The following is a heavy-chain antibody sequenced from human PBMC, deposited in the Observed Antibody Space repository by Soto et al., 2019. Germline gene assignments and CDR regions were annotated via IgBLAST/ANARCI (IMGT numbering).Heavy chain of an antibody. D-gene: IGHD6-13*01. J-gene: IGHJ6*02. Sequence: QVQLVQSGAEVRKSGSSVKVSCKAAGGTFSDYALSWVRQAPGQGFEWMGGIIPMFATTNYAQKFQGRVTITADDSATTAHMELSSLKSEDTAVYYCARGRGIGFSSTWNIYWYYNMDVWGQGTTVTVSS. CDR2: IIPMFATT. CDR3: ARGRGIGFSSTWNIYWYYNMDV. V-gene: IGHV1-69*01. CDR1: GGTFSDYA.